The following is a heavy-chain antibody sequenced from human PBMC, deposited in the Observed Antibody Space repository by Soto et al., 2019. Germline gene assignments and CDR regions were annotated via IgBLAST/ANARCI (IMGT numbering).Heavy chain of an antibody. D-gene: IGHD3-16*01. V-gene: IGHV1-69*01. Sequence: QVQLVQSGAEVKKPGSSVKVSCKASGGTFSSYAISWVRQAPGQGLEWMGGIIPIFGTANYAQKFQGRVTITGDESTSPAYRGLRSLRSEDTAVYYCAGVGGGVAYYFDYWGQGTLVTVSS. CDR1: GGTFSSYA. CDR3: AGVGGGVAYYFDY. J-gene: IGHJ4*02. CDR2: IIPIFGTA.